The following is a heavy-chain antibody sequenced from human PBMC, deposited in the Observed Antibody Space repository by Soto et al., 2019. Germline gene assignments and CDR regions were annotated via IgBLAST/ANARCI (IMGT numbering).Heavy chain of an antibody. CDR1: VGSIRSYY. D-gene: IGHD5-18*01. V-gene: IGHV4-59*01. CDR2: FYHSGNS. CDR3: ARISSVDPYGYVNGGLDV. Sequence: SETLSLTCSVSVGSIRSYYWSWIRQSREKGLEWIGYFYHSGNSNYNPSLKSRVTISVDTSKNQLSLSLRSVTAADTAVYFCARISSVDPYGYVNGGLDVWGQGTTVTVSS. J-gene: IGHJ6*02.